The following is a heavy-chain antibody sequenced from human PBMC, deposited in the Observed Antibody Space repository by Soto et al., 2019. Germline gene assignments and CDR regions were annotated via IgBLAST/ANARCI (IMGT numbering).Heavy chain of an antibody. Sequence: PGWSLRLSCAASGFTFSNYAMSLVRQAPGKGLEWVSAISGSGGSTFYADSGKGRFTISRDNSKNTLYLQMNSLRAEDTAVYFCAKDFSNAPWHCEHWGEGTPVTVS. CDR1: GFTFSNYA. CDR3: AKDFSNAPWHCEH. V-gene: IGHV3-23*01. J-gene: IGHJ4*02. CDR2: ISGSGGST. D-gene: IGHD2-21*01.